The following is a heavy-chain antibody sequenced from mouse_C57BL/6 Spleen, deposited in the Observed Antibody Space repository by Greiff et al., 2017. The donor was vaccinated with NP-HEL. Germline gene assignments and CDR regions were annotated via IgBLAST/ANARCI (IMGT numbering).Heavy chain of an antibody. J-gene: IGHJ3*01. CDR2: INPNNGGT. D-gene: IGHD2-5*01. V-gene: IGHV1-26*01. CDR1: GYTFTDYY. CDR3: ARSDSNYREFAY. Sequence: EVQLQQSGPELVKPGASVKISCKASGYTFTDYYMNWVKQSHGKSLEWIGDINPNNGGTSYNQKFKGKATLTVDKSSSTAYMELRSLTSEDSAVYYCARSDSNYREFAYWGQGTLVTVSA.